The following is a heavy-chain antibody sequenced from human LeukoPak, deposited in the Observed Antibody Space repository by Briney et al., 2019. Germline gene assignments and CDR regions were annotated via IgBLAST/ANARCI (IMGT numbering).Heavy chain of an antibody. D-gene: IGHD2-8*01. J-gene: IGHJ3*02. Sequence: PGGSLRLSCAASGFTFSSHWMTWVRQAPGKGLEWVANIKQDGSDKYYVDSVKGRFTISRDNAKNSLYLQMNSLRGEDTAVYYCARDGRYRTNYSCRGDAFDIWGQGTMVTVSS. CDR3: ARDGRYRTNYSCRGDAFDI. CDR2: IKQDGSDK. CDR1: GFTFSSHW. V-gene: IGHV3-7*01.